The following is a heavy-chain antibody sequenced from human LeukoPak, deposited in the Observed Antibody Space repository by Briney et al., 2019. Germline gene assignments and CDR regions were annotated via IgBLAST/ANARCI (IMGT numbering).Heavy chain of an antibody. J-gene: IGHJ4*02. Sequence: PGGSLSLSCSASGFTFSSSPMHWVRQAPGKGLECVSAISGNGASTYYTDSVRGTFTIATDTTKNSLSLRISRPQAKDTSVYYCAPHINFCFEDWGRGTLVTVS. CDR3: APHINFCFED. V-gene: IGHV3-64D*06. D-gene: IGHD3-3*01. CDR1: GFTFSSSP. CDR2: ISGNGAST.